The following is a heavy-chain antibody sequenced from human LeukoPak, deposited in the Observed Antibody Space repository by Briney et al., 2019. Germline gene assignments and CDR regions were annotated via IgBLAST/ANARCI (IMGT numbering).Heavy chain of an antibody. CDR2: IYYSGST. CDR1: GGSISSYY. Sequence: PSETLSLTCTVSGGSISSYYWSWIRQPPGKGLEWIGYIYYSGSTNYNPSLKSRVTISVDTSKNQFSLKLSSVTAADTAVYYCASASRYYSGGSCSYYFDYWGQGTLVTVSS. CDR3: ASASRYYSGGSCSYYFDY. J-gene: IGHJ4*02. D-gene: IGHD2-15*01. V-gene: IGHV4-59*01.